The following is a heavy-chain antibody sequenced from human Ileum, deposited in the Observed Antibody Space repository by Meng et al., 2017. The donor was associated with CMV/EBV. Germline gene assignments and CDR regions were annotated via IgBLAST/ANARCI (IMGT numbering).Heavy chain of an antibody. V-gene: IGHV3-30*04. Sequence: FLFVSYVTPWVRQAPGKGLEWVAVISYDGSNKYYADSVKGRFTISRDNSKNTLYLQMNSLRAEDTAVYYCARDSTAYCGGDCYSDFDYWGQGTLVTVSS. CDR1: FLFVSYV. CDR3: ARDSTAYCGGDCYSDFDY. CDR2: ISYDGSNK. J-gene: IGHJ4*02. D-gene: IGHD2-21*01.